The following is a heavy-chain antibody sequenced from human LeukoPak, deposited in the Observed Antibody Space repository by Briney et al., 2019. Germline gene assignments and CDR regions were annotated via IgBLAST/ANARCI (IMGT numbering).Heavy chain of an antibody. CDR3: ARAKVQPPFLSYWGYYFDY. CDR1: GGSISSSSYY. V-gene: IGHV4-39*07. Sequence: PSETLSLTCTVSGGSISSSSYYWGRIRQPPGKGLEWIGSIYYSGSTYYNPSLKSRVTISVDTSKNQFSLKLSSVTAADTAVYYCARAKVQPPFLSYWGYYFDYWGQGTLVTVSS. D-gene: IGHD7-27*01. J-gene: IGHJ4*02. CDR2: IYYSGST.